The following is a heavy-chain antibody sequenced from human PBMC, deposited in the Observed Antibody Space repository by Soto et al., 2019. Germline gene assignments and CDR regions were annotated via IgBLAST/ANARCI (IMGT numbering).Heavy chain of an antibody. CDR1: W. V-gene: IGHV4-4*02. CDR2: VYRTGST. CDR3: ARWGYSGYDYEGYYFDY. J-gene: IGHJ4*02. D-gene: IGHD5-12*01. Sequence: WWSWVRQPPGKGLERMGEVYRTGSTTYNPSLESRLTISVDKAKNQFSLKLPSVTAADTAVYYCARWGYSGYDYEGYYFDYWGQGTLVTVSS.